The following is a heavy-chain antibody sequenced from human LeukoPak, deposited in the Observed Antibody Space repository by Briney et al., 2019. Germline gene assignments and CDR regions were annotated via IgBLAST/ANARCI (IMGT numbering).Heavy chain of an antibody. CDR1: GFTVSSNY. J-gene: IGHJ3*01. Sequence: GGSLRLSCAASGFTVSSNYMSWVRQAPGKGLEWVSVIYSGGSTYYADSVKGRFTISRDNSKNTLYLQMNSLRAEDTALYYCAKGYGSSWYSADFWGQGTMVTVSS. CDR2: IYSGGST. D-gene: IGHD6-13*01. V-gene: IGHV3-53*05. CDR3: AKGYGSSWYSADF.